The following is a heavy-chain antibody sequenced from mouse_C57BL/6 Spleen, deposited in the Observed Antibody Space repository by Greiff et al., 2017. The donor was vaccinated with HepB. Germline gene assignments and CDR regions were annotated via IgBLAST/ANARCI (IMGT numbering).Heavy chain of an antibody. CDR2: INPNYGTT. D-gene: IGHD3-3*01. J-gene: IGHJ2*01. V-gene: IGHV1-39*01. CDR3: ARGGQLFSWYYFDY. CDR1: GYSFTDYN. Sequence: EVKLMESGPELVKPGASVKISCKASGYSFTDYNMNWVKQSNGKSLEWIGVINPNYGTTSYNQKFKGKATLTVDQSSSTAYMQLNSLTSEDSAVYYCARGGQLFSWYYFDYWGQGTTLTVSS.